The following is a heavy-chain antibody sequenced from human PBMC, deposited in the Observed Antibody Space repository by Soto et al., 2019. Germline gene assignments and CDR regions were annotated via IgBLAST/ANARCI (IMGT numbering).Heavy chain of an antibody. Sequence: SETLSLTCTVSGGSISSSRYYWGWIRQPPGKGLEWIGSIYYSGSTYYNPSLKSRVTISVDTSKNQFSLKLNSVTAADTAVYYCAKGNGWYYYWGQGTLVTVSS. CDR1: GGSISSSRYY. J-gene: IGHJ4*02. V-gene: IGHV4-39*07. CDR2: IYYSGST. CDR3: AKGNGWYYY. D-gene: IGHD6-19*01.